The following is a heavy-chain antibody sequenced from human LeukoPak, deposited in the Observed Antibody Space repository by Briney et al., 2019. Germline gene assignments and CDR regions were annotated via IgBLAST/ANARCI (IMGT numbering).Heavy chain of an antibody. V-gene: IGHV4-4*02. Sequence: PSGTLSLTCAVSGGSISSSNWWSWVRQPPGKGLEWIGEIYHSGSTNYNPSLKSRVTISVDKSKNQFSLKLSSVTAADTAVYYCARDGYGDYGGYYGTDVWGQGTTVTVSS. CDR1: GGSISSSNW. CDR3: ARDGYGDYGGYYGTDV. J-gene: IGHJ6*02. D-gene: IGHD4-17*01. CDR2: IYHSGST.